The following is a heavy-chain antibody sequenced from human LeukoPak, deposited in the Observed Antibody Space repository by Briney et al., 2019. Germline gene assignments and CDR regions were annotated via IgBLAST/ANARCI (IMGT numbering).Heavy chain of an antibody. V-gene: IGHV4-34*01. CDR2: INHSGST. CDR3: ARGRGYYGSGIRSGWFDP. Sequence: PSETLSLTCAVYGGSFSGYYWSWIRQPPGKGLEWIGEINHSGSTNYNPSLKSRVTISVDTSKNQFSLKLSSVTAADAAVYYCARGRGYYGSGIRSGWFDPWGQGTLVTVSS. J-gene: IGHJ5*02. CDR1: GGSFSGYY. D-gene: IGHD3-10*01.